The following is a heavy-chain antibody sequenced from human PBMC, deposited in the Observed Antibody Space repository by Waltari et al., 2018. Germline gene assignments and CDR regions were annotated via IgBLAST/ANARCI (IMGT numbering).Heavy chain of an antibody. CDR3: AKDAVMTTVTDCDY. CDR2: IRYDGSNK. Sequence: QVQLVESGGGVVQPGGSLRLSCAASGFTFSSYGMHWVRKAPGKGLEWVAFIRYDGSNKYYADSVEVRFTISRYKSKNTMYLQMNSRRAHDTAVYYCAKDAVMTTVTDCDYWGQGTLFTVSS. CDR1: GFTFSSYG. V-gene: IGHV3-30*02. D-gene: IGHD4-4*01. J-gene: IGHJ4*02.